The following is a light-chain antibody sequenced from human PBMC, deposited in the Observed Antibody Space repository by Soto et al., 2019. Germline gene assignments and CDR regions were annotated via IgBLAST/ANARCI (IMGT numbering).Light chain of an antibody. Sequence: DIQMTQTPSSLSASVGDRVTITCRASQGISTYLNWYQQKPGKAPKLLIYAASSLQSGVPSRFSGSGSETDFTLTISSLQPEDFVTYYCQQSYSTSWTFGQGTKVDIK. CDR1: QGISTY. V-gene: IGKV1-39*01. CDR3: QQSYSTSWT. J-gene: IGKJ1*01. CDR2: AAS.